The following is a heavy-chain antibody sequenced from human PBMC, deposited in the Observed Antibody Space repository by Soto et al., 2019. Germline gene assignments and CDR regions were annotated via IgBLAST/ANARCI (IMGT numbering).Heavy chain of an antibody. CDR2: ISNSGGRT. CDR3: AKDGLGGSGSYYNWPDGDV. CDR1: GFTFSSYA. V-gene: IGHV3-23*01. Sequence: GGSLRLSCAASGFTFSSYAMSWVRQAPGKGLEWVSTISNSGGRTYYADSVKGRFAISRDDSKNTLYLQMTSLRPEDTAVYYCAKDGLGGSGSYYNWPDGDVWGQGTTVTVSS. J-gene: IGHJ6*02. D-gene: IGHD3-10*01.